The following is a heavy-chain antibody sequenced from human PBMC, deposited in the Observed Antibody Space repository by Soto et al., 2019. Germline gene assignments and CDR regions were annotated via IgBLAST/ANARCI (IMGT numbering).Heavy chain of an antibody. CDR1: GFTFSSYS. CDR2: ISSSSSYI. Sequence: GSLRLSCAASGFTFSSYSMNWVRQAPGKGLEWVSSISSSSSYIYYADSVKGRFTISRDNAKNSLYLQMNSLRAEDTAVYYCASYPVLRFLEWLFWREKYYMDFWGKGTTVTVSS. V-gene: IGHV3-21*01. D-gene: IGHD3-3*01. CDR3: ASYPVLRFLEWLFWREKYYMDF. J-gene: IGHJ6*03.